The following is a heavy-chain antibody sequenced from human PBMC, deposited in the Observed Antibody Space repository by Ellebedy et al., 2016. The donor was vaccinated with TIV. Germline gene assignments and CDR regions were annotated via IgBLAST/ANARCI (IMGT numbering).Heavy chain of an antibody. V-gene: IGHV3-15*01. J-gene: IGHJ4*02. Sequence: GGSLRLSCTASGFTFGDYAMTWVRQVPGKGLEWVGRVKSKADGGTTDYAAPVKGRFTISRDDSTNTLYLQMNSLKTEDTAVYYCTTSVYIPAVSDYWGQGTLVTVSS. CDR3: TTSVYIPAVSDY. CDR2: VKSKADGGTT. D-gene: IGHD6-13*01. CDR1: GFTFGDYA.